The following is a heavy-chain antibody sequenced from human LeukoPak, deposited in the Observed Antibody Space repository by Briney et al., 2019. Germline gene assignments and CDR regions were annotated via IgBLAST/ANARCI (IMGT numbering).Heavy chain of an antibody. CDR2: IYYSGST. D-gene: IGHD5-18*01. CDR3: ARGTLRGYSYGYDY. CDR1: GGSISSGGYS. J-gene: IGHJ4*02. Sequence: SETLSLTCIVSGGSISSGGYSWSWIRQPPGKGLEWIGYIYYSGSTYYNPSLKSRVTISVDTSKNQFSLKLSSVTAADTAVYYCARGTLRGYSYGYDYWGQGTLVTVSS. V-gene: IGHV4-30-4*07.